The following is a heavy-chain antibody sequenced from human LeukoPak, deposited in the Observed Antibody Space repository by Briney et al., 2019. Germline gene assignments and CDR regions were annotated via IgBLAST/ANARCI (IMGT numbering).Heavy chain of an antibody. CDR3: ARAHITMIVEGQFDY. J-gene: IGHJ4*02. CDR2: INAGNGNT. V-gene: IGHV1-3*01. D-gene: IGHD3-22*01. Sequence: ASVKVSCKASGYTFTSYAMHWVRQAPGQRLEWMGWINAGNGNTKYSQKFQGRVTITRDTSASTAYMELSSLRSEDTAVYYCARAHITMIVEGQFDYWGQGTLVTVSS. CDR1: GYTFTSYA.